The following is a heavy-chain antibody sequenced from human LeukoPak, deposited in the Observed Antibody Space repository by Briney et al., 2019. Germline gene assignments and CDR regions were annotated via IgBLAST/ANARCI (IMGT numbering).Heavy chain of an antibody. CDR1: GFTFDDYA. D-gene: IGHD2-15*01. Sequence: PGGSLRLSCAASGFTFDDYAMHWVRQAPGKGLEWVSLISGDGGSTYYADSVRGRFTISRDNSKNSLYLQMDSLRTEDTAFYYCAKGIDTLGTNAFDIWGQGTMVTVSS. CDR3: AKGIDTLGTNAFDI. J-gene: IGHJ3*02. V-gene: IGHV3-43*02. CDR2: ISGDGGST.